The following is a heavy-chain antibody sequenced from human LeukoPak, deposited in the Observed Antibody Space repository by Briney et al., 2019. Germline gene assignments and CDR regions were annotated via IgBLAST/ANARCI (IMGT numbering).Heavy chain of an antibody. Sequence: PSETLSLTCSVSGGSISSYYWSWIRQPPGKGLERIGYIFNSGYTSYNPSLKSRVTMSVDTSKSHFSLKLSSVTAADTAVYYCARGAGFGESFDYWGQGTLVTFPS. CDR2: IFNSGYT. CDR1: GGSISSYY. V-gene: IGHV4-59*08. CDR3: ARGAGFGESFDY. D-gene: IGHD3-10*01. J-gene: IGHJ4*02.